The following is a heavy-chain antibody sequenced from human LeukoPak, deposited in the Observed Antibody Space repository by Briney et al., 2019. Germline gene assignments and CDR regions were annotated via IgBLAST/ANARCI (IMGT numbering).Heavy chain of an antibody. J-gene: IGHJ4*02. D-gene: IGHD3-22*01. V-gene: IGHV4-39*01. Sequence: SETLSLTCTVSGDSISTSNSYWGWIRQPPGKGLEWIGSIYYSGNTYYNASLKSRVTISVDTSKNQFSLKLTSVTAADTAVYYCARRDYYDSSGYYYFDYWGQGTLVTVSS. CDR1: GDSISTSNSY. CDR2: IYYSGNT. CDR3: ARRDYYDSSGYYYFDY.